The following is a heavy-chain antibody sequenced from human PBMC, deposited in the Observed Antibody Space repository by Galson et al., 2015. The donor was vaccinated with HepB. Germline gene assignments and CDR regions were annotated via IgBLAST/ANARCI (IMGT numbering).Heavy chain of an antibody. V-gene: IGHV2-5*02. J-gene: IGHJ4*02. Sequence: PALVKPTQTLTLTCTFSGFSLSTSGVGVGWIRQPPGKALEWLALIYWDDDKRYSPSLKSRLTITKDTSKNQVVLTMTNMDPVDTATYYCAHKRRQNYPKLLWFGELLSYFDYWGQGTLVTVSS. D-gene: IGHD3-10*01. CDR3: AHKRRQNYPKLLWFGELLSYFDY. CDR2: IYWDDDK. CDR1: GFSLSTSGVG.